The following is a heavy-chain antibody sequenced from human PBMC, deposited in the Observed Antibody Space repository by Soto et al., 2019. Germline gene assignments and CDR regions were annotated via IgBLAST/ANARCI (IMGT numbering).Heavy chain of an antibody. CDR3: AREAVPAAMDY. CDR2: SYYSGST. V-gene: IGHV4-59*01. J-gene: IGHJ4*02. CDR1: GGSISSYY. D-gene: IGHD2-2*01. Sequence: QLQLQESGPGLVKPSETLSLTCTVSGGSISSYYGRWIRQPPGKGLEWIGYSYYSGSTNYNPSLKSRVTISVDTSKNQFSLKLSSVTGADTAVYYCAREAVPAAMDYWGQGTLVPVSS.